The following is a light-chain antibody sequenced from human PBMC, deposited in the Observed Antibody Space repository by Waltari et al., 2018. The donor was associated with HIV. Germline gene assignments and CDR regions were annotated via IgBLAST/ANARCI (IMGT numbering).Light chain of an antibody. V-gene: IGLV1-40*01. CDR2: GST. Sequence: SVLTQPPSVSGAPGQSVSISCSGNASNLGAGFDVHWYRQSPGTAPKLVIFGSTVRPSVITDRFSRSRSLNSVSLDISGLRAEDAGDYYCQSYDISLTGLWVFGGGTKLTVL. J-gene: IGLJ3*02. CDR3: QSYDISLTGLWV. CDR1: ASNLGAGFD.